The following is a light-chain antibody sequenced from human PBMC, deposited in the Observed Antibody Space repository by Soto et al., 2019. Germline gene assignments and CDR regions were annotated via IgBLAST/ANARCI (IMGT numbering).Light chain of an antibody. Sequence: DIVMTQSPDSLAVSLGERATINCKSSQSVLYSSNNKNYLAWYQQKPGQPPKLLIYWASTRESGVPDRFSRSGSGTDFTLTISSLQAEDVAVYYCQQYYSTRTFGQGTKVEIK. CDR3: QQYYSTRT. CDR2: WAS. V-gene: IGKV4-1*01. J-gene: IGKJ1*01. CDR1: QSVLYSSNNKNY.